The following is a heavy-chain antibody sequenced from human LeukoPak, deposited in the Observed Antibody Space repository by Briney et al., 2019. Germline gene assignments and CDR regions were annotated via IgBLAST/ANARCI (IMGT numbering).Heavy chain of an antibody. V-gene: IGHV4-38-2*02. Sequence: SETLSLTCTVSGYSISSGYYWGWIRQPPGKGLEWIGSIYHSGSTYYNPSLKSRVTISVDTSKNQFSLKLSSVTAADTAVYFCARYSGSSSASDYWGQGTLVTVSS. J-gene: IGHJ4*02. CDR1: GYSISSGYY. CDR2: IYHSGST. D-gene: IGHD6-6*01. CDR3: ARYSGSSSASDY.